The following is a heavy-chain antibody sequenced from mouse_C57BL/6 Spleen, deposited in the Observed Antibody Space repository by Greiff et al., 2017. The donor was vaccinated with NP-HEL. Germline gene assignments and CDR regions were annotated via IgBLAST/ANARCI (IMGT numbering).Heavy chain of an antibody. CDR1: GFTFSDYG. V-gene: IGHV5-17*01. CDR3: ARQVFSYHAMDY. J-gene: IGHJ4*01. CDR2: ISSGSSTI. Sequence: EVKLMESGGGLVKPGGSLKLSCAASGFTFSDYGMHWVRQAPAKGLEWVAYISSGSSTIYYADTVKGRFTISRDNAKNTLFLQMTSLRSEDTAMYYCARQVFSYHAMDYWGQGTSVTVSS.